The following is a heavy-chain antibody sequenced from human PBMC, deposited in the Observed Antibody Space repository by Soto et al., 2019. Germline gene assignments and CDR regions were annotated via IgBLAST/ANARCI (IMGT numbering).Heavy chain of an antibody. CDR3: AYYNGWYPY. Sequence: GASVKVSCKASGYTFTSYAMHWLRQAPGQRLEWMGWISGDGNTKYLQKFQGRVAITSDASASTAYMELSSLTSEDTAVYYCAYYNGWYPYWGQGTLVTVSS. D-gene: IGHD6-19*01. CDR2: ISGDGNT. CDR1: GYTFTSYA. V-gene: IGHV1-3*01. J-gene: IGHJ4*02.